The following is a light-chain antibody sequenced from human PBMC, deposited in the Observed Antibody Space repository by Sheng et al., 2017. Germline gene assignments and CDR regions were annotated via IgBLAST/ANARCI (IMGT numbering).Light chain of an antibody. CDR3: QQRGNWPIT. Sequence: EIVLTQSPGTLSLSPGERATLSCRASQSVSSSYLAWYQQKPGQAPRLLIYGASSRATGIPDRFSGSGSGTDFTLTISSLEPEDFAVYYCQQRGNWPITFGQGTQLEIK. CDR2: GAS. J-gene: IGKJ5*01. CDR1: QSVSSSY. V-gene: IGKV3D-20*02.